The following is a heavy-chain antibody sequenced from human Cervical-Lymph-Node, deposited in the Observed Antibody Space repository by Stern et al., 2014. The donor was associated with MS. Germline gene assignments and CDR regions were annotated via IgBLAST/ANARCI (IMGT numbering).Heavy chain of an antibody. V-gene: IGHV2-5*02. CDR3: AHTYNQLNFWYFDL. D-gene: IGHD5-24*01. CDR2: VYWDDDS. CDR1: GFALTTSGVG. J-gene: IGHJ2*01. Sequence: QITLKESGPTLVKPTQTLTLTCTFSGFALTTSGVGVGWIRQPPGKALEWLGVVYWDDDSRYSPSLKSRLTITQDISKNQVVLTMTNMDPVDTATYYCAHTYNQLNFWYFDLWGRGTLVTVSS.